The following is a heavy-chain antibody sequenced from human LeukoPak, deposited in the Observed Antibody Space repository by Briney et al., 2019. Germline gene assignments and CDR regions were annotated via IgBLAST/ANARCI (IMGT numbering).Heavy chain of an antibody. Sequence: SETLSLTCAVSGGSISSSNWWSWVRQPPGKGLEWIGEIYHSGSTNYNPSLKSRVTISVDTSKNQSSLKLSSVTAADTAVYYCARDLSGYVAGYCYYYYMDVWGKGTTVTVSS. D-gene: IGHD2-15*01. CDR2: IYHSGST. V-gene: IGHV4-4*02. CDR3: ARDLSGYVAGYCYYYYMDV. CDR1: GGSISSSNW. J-gene: IGHJ6*03.